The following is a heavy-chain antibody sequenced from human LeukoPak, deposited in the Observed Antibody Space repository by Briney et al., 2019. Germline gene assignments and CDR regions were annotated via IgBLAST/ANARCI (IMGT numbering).Heavy chain of an antibody. CDR2: ISAYNGNT. CDR1: GYTFTGYY. J-gene: IGHJ5*02. V-gene: IGHV1-18*01. CDR3: ARDLTYGDYAPGNFDP. Sequence: ASVKVSCKASGYTFTGYYMHWVRQAPGQGFEWMGWISAYNGNTNYAQKLQGRVTMTTDTSTSTAYMELRSLRSDDTAVYYCARDLTYGDYAPGNFDPWGQGTLVTVSS. D-gene: IGHD4-17*01.